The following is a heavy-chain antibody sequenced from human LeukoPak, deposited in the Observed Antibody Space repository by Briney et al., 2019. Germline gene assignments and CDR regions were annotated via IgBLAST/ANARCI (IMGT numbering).Heavy chain of an antibody. CDR3: ARGYCSSTSCYPMNV. J-gene: IGHJ6*02. V-gene: IGHV4-30-4*01. D-gene: IGHD2-2*01. CDR1: GGSISSGDYY. Sequence: SETLSLTCTVSGGSISSGDYYWSWIRQPPGKGLEWIGYIYYSGSTYYNPSLKSRVTISVDTSKNQFSLKLNSVTAADTAVYYCARGYCSSTSCYPMNVWGQGTTVTVSS. CDR2: IYYSGST.